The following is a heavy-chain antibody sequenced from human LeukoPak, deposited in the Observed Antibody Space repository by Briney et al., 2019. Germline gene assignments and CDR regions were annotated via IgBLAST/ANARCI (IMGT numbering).Heavy chain of an antibody. V-gene: IGHV4-59*01. CDR1: GGSISSYY. CDR2: SSYSGST. D-gene: IGHD2-2*01. CDR3: ARGTDYGDS. Sequence: PSETLSLTCTVSGGSISSYYWTWIRQPPGKGLEWIGYSSYSGSTNYNPSLKSRVTLLVDTSKNQFSLNLYSVTAADTAVYYWARGTDYGDSWGQGSLVT. J-gene: IGHJ4*02.